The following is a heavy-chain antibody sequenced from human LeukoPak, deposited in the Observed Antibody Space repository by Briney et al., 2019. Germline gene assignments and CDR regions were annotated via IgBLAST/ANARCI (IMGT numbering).Heavy chain of an antibody. CDR3: AAGITMVRGVIITPFDY. CDR1: GYTFTGYY. D-gene: IGHD3-10*01. Sequence: ASVKVSCKASGYTFTGYYMHWVRQAPGQGLEWMGWINPNSGGTNHAQKFQGRVTMTRDTSISTAYMELSRLRSDDTAVYYCAAGITMVRGVIITPFDYWGQGTLVTVSS. CDR2: INPNSGGT. V-gene: IGHV1-2*02. J-gene: IGHJ4*02.